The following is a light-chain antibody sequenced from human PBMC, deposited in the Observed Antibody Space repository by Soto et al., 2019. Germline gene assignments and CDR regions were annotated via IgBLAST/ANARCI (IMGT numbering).Light chain of an antibody. CDR2: GAS. V-gene: IGKV3-20*01. CDR1: QSVTSSY. Sequence: EIVLTQSPGTLSLSPGERATLSCRASQSVTSSYLAWYQQQPGQAPRLLIYGASSRATGIPDRFSGSGSGTDFTLTISRLEPEDFAVYYWQQYDSSLRTFGQGTKVEIK. CDR3: QQYDSSLRT. J-gene: IGKJ1*01.